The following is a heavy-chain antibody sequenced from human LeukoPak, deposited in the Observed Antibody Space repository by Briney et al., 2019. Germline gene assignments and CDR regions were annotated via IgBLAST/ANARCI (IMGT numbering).Heavy chain of an antibody. D-gene: IGHD2-2*03. J-gene: IGHJ4*02. CDR3: AKDLGIVVVPAAIAGFDY. V-gene: IGHV3-30*18. CDR2: ISYDGTNK. Sequence: PGGSLTLSCAASGFTFSTYGMHWVRQAPGKGLEWVAVISYDGTNKYYADSVKGRFTISRDNSKNTLYLQMNSLRAEDTAVYYCAKDLGIVVVPAAIAGFDYWGQGTLVTVSS. CDR1: GFTFSTYG.